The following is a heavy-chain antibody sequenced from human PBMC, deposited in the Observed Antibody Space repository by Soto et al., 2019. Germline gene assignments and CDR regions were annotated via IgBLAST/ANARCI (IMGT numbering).Heavy chain of an antibody. Sequence: HPGGSLRLSCAASGFTFSSYWMHWVRQAPGKGLVWVSRINSDGSSTSYADSVKGRFTISRDNAKNTLYLQMNSLRAEDTAVYYCVRDKDYPNYYYYGMDVWGQGTTVTVSS. V-gene: IGHV3-74*01. CDR2: INSDGSST. D-gene: IGHD3-16*01. CDR3: VRDKDYPNYYYYGMDV. CDR1: GFTFSSYW. J-gene: IGHJ6*02.